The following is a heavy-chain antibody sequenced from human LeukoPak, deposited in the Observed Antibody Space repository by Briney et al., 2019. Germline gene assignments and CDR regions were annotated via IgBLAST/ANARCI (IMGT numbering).Heavy chain of an antibody. J-gene: IGHJ2*01. V-gene: IGHV4-4*07. Sequence: SETLSLTCTVSGVSMRSYDWSWIPQPPGKGLEWIGRTYNSGSTNYNPSLKSRIIMSVDTSKNQFSLKLSSVTAADTAVYYCARVSSSWYQDWYFDLWGRGTLVTVSS. CDR3: ARVSSSWYQDWYFDL. D-gene: IGHD6-13*01. CDR1: GVSMRSYD. CDR2: TYNSGST.